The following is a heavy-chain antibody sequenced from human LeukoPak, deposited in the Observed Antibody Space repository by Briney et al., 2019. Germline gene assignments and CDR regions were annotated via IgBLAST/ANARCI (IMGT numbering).Heavy chain of an antibody. V-gene: IGHV3-23*01. CDR1: GFTFSSYA. D-gene: IGHD2-21*02. CDR2: ISGSGGST. CDR3: AKFLVLSSRLLPVVVVTAIRSYDMDV. J-gene: IGHJ6*02. Sequence: PGGSLRLSCAASGFTFSSYAMSWVRQAPGKGLEWVSAISGSGGSTYYADSVKGRFTISRDNSKNTLYLQMNSLRAEDTAVYYCAKFLVLSSRLLPVVVVTAIRSYDMDVWGQGTTVTVSS.